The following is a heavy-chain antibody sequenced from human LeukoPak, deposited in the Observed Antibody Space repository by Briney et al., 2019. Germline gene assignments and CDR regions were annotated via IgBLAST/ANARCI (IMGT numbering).Heavy chain of an antibody. CDR1: GFTFSTYA. V-gene: IGHV3-23*01. CDR2: ISGSGGST. J-gene: IGHJ4*02. Sequence: PGGSLRLSCAASGFTFSTYAMSWVRQAPGKGLEWVSAISGSGGSTYYADSVKGRFTISRDNSKNTLYLQMNSLRAEDTAVYYCAKGRYGDYAAFDYWGQGTLVTVSS. D-gene: IGHD4-17*01. CDR3: AKGRYGDYAAFDY.